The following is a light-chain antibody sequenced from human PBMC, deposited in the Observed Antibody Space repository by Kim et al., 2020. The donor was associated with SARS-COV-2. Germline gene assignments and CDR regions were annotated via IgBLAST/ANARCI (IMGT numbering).Light chain of an antibody. V-gene: IGKV3-20*01. J-gene: IGKJ2*01. CDR1: QRVSSNF. CDR3: QQYGSLPYT. CDR2: GTS. Sequence: LSLWERATLPCMASQRVSSNFFALYQPKPGQAPQLLVYGTSHMPAGIPDRFTGRGYGTDFTFTINILELEDFDVYYRQQYGSLPYTFGQGTKLEI.